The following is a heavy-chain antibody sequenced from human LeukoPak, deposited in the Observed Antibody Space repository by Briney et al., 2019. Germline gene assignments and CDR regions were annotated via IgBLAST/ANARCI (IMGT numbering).Heavy chain of an antibody. CDR1: GFTFSDYY. CDR2: LS. D-gene: IGHD5-18*01. J-gene: IGHJ4*02. V-gene: IGHV3-11*01. Sequence: GSLRLSCEASGFTFSDYYMSWIRQAPGKGLEWVSYLSLKGRFTISRDNAKNSLYLQMNSLRAEDTAMFYCARFYSYGDYWGQGTLVTVSS. CDR3: ARFYSYGDY.